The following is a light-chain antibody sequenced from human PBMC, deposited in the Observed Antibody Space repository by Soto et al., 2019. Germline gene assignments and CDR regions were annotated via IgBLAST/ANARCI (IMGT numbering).Light chain of an antibody. J-gene: IGLJ2*01. CDR2: KNN. CDR3: AAWDDSLSAVV. V-gene: IGLV1-47*01. Sequence: QSVLIQPPSASGTPGQRVTLSCSGTTSNIGSNSVYWYQQFPGEAPTLIIYKNNKRPSGVPDRFSGSKSGTLASLAISGLRFEDETDYYCAAWDDSLSAVVFGGGTKLPS. CDR1: TSNIGSNS.